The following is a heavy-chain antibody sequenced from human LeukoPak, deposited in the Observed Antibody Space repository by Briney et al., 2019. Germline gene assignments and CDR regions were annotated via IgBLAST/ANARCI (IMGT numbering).Heavy chain of an antibody. CDR3: ARDFYGDFSKFDY. D-gene: IGHD4-17*01. CDR2: IWYDGSNQ. CDR1: GFTFSSYG. Sequence: GGSLRLSCAASGFTFSSYGMHWVRQAPVKGLEWVAFIWYDGSNQDYADSVKGRFTISRDNSKNTLYLQMNSPRAEDTAVYYCARDFYGDFSKFDYWGQGTLVTVSS. V-gene: IGHV3-33*01. J-gene: IGHJ4*02.